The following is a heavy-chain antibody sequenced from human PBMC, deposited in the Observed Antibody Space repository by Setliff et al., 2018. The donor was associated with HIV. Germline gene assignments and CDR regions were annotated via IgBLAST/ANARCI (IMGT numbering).Heavy chain of an antibody. V-gene: IGHV4-34*01. CDR1: GGSFSGYY. Sequence: SETLSLTCAVSGGSFSGYYWSWIRQPPGKGLEWIGEINQGGGINYNPSLKSRVTISIDTFKNQFSMKLYSVTAADTAVYYCATASGYDLFMGAFDSWGQGTMVTVSS. CDR2: INQGGGI. D-gene: IGHD5-12*01. J-gene: IGHJ3*02. CDR3: ATASGYDLFMGAFDS.